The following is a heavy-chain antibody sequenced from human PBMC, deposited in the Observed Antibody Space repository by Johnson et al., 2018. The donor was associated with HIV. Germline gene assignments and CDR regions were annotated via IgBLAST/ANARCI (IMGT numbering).Heavy chain of an antibody. V-gene: IGHV3-30-3*02. J-gene: IGHJ3*02. CDR1: GFTFSSYA. D-gene: IGHD1-1*01. CDR3: AKDQSWIGTGHDTFDI. Sequence: QMQLVESGGGVVQPGGSLRLSCAASGFTFSSYAMHWVRQAPGKGLEWVAIISYDGSNKYYADSVKGRFTISRDNSKNTLYLQMSSLGAEDTAVYYCAKDQSWIGTGHDTFDIWGPGTMVTVSS. CDR2: ISYDGSNK.